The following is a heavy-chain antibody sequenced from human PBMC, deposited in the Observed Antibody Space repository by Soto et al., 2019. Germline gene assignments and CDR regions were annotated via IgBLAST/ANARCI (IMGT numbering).Heavy chain of an antibody. V-gene: IGHV4-59*01. J-gene: IGHJ4*02. CDR1: GASITTYY. D-gene: IGHD6-19*01. Sequence: SETLSLTCDVSGASITTYYWSWIRQAPGKGLEWIGNVYHTGSTDYNSSLKSRVPISVDTSKNQFSLNMNSVTAADTAVYYCARRLLGSGWTLDSWGQGALVTVSS. CDR3: ARRLLGSGWTLDS. CDR2: VYHTGST.